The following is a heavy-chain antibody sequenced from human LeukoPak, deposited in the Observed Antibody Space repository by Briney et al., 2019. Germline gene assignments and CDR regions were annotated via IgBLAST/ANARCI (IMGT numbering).Heavy chain of an antibody. CDR2: IYYSGST. CDR1: GGSISSGGYY. Sequence: SQTLSLTCTVSGGSISSGGYYWSWIRQHPGKGLEWIGCIYYSGSTYYNPSLKSRVTISVDTSKNQFSLKLSSVTAADTAVYYCARKGGYPGWFDPWGQGTLVTVSS. V-gene: IGHV4-31*03. D-gene: IGHD5-12*01. CDR3: ARKGGYPGWFDP. J-gene: IGHJ5*02.